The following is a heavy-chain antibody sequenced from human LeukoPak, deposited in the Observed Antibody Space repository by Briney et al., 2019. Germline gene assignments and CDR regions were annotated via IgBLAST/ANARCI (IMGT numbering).Heavy chain of an antibody. J-gene: IGHJ5*02. CDR1: GYTLTELS. CDR2: FDPEDGET. Sequence: ASVKVSCKVSGYTLTELSMHWVRQAPGKGLEWMGGFDPEDGETIYAQKFQGRVTMTEDTSTDTAYMELSSLRSEDTAVYYCATEPRKGQLPVDIVVVPAATRGFDPWGQGTLVTVST. CDR3: ATEPRKGQLPVDIVVVPAATRGFDP. V-gene: IGHV1-24*01. D-gene: IGHD2-2*01.